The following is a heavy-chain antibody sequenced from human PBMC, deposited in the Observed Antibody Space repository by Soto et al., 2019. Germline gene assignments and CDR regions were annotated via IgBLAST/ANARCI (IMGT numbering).Heavy chain of an antibody. CDR2: MNPNSGNT. J-gene: IGHJ6*02. V-gene: IGHV1-8*01. CDR1: GYTFTSYD. Sequence: ASVKVSCKASGYTFTSYDINWVRQATGQGLEWMGWMNPNSGNTGYAQKFQGRVTMTRNTSISTAYMELSSLRSEDTAVYYCARDMYYYDSSGYLQYYYYYGMDVWGQGTTVTVSS. CDR3: ARDMYYYDSSGYLQYYYYYGMDV. D-gene: IGHD3-22*01.